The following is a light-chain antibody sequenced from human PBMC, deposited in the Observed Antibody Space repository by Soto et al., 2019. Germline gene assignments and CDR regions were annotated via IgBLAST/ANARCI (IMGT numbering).Light chain of an antibody. CDR2: AAS. J-gene: IGKJ4*01. V-gene: IGKV3-20*01. CDR1: QSVTSDY. CDR3: QHYGRSPLT. Sequence: EIVLTQSPGTLSLSPGERATLSCRASQSVTSDYFAWYQQKPRQAPKLLIYAASSRATGIPDRFSGSGSGTDFTITISILEPEDFAVYYCQHYGRSPLTFGGGTKVEIK.